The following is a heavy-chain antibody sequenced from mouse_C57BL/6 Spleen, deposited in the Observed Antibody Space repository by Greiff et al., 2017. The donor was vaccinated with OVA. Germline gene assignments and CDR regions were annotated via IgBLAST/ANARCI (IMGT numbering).Heavy chain of an antibody. CDR2: IHPNSGST. CDR3: ARECHCGSEGFAY. J-gene: IGHJ3*01. Sequence: QVQLQQPGAELVKPGASVKLSCKASGYTFTSYWMHWVKQRPGQGLEWIGMIHPNSGSTNYNEKFKSKATLTVDKSSSTAYMQLSSLTSEDSAVYYCARECHCGSEGFAYWGQGTLVTVSA. D-gene: IGHD1-1*01. V-gene: IGHV1-64*01. CDR1: GYTFTSYW.